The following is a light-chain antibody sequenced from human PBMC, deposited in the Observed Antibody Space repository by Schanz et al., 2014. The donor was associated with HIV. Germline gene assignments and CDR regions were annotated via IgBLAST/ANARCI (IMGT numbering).Light chain of an antibody. V-gene: IGLV1-40*01. CDR3: QSYDSSLSTDV. CDR1: SSNIGAGYD. Sequence: QSVLTQPPSVSGAPGQRVTISCTGSSSNIGAGYDVHWYQQLPGTAPKLLIYGNSNRPSGVPDRFSGSRSGTSASLAITGLQAEDEGDYYCQSYDSSLSTDVFGTGTKLTVL. CDR2: GNS. J-gene: IGLJ1*01.